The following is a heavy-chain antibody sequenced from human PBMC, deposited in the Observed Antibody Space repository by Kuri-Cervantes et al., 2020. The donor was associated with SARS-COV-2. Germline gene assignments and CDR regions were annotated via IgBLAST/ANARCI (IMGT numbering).Heavy chain of an antibody. CDR2: ISGSGGST. Sequence: GGSLRLSCAASGFTFSSYAMSWVRQAPGKGLEWVSAISGSGGSTYYADSVKGRFTISRDNSKNTLYLQMKSLRAEDTAVYYCAKGIAVATGYFDYWGQGTLVTVSS. CDR1: GFTFSSYA. V-gene: IGHV3-23*01. CDR3: AKGIAVATGYFDY. D-gene: IGHD6-19*01. J-gene: IGHJ4*02.